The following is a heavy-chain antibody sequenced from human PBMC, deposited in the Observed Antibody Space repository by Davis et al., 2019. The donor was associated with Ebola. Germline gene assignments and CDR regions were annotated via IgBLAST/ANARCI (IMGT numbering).Heavy chain of an antibody. D-gene: IGHD2-2*01. J-gene: IGHJ6*02. CDR3: ARGPDIVLVPAAILYYYYGMDV. CDR1: GGSFSGYY. V-gene: IGHV4-34*01. Sequence: SETLSLTCAVYGGSFSGYYWSWIRQPPGKGLEWIGEINHSGSTNYNPSLKSRVTISVDTSKNQFSLKLSSVTAADTAVYYCARGPDIVLVPAAILYYYYGMDVWGQGTTVTVSS. CDR2: INHSGST.